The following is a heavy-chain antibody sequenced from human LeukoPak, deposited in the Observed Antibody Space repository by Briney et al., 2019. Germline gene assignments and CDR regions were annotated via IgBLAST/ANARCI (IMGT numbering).Heavy chain of an antibody. V-gene: IGHV4-34*01. CDR3: ARLERGYGYGRHYYYYYMDV. CDR2: INHSGST. Sequence: SETLSLTCAVYGGSFSGYYWSWIRQPPGRGLEWIGEINHSGSTNYNPSLKSRVTISVDTSKNQFSLELSSVTAADTAVYYCARLERGYGYGRHYYYYYMDVWGKGTTVTISS. CDR1: GGSFSGYY. D-gene: IGHD5-18*01. J-gene: IGHJ6*03.